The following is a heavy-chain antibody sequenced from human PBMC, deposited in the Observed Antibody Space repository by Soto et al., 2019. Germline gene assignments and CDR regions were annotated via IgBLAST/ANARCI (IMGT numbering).Heavy chain of an antibody. CDR2: ISYDGSNK. CDR3: ARDSIPQQLVRVFYYYGMDV. Sequence: QVQLVESGGGVVQPGRSLRLSCAASGFTFSSYAMHWVRQAPGKGLEWVAGISYDGSNKYYADSVKGRFTISRDNSKNPLYLQMNSLRAEDTAVYYCARDSIPQQLVRVFYYYGMDVWGHGTTVTVSS. D-gene: IGHD6-13*01. J-gene: IGHJ6*02. V-gene: IGHV3-30-3*01. CDR1: GFTFSSYA.